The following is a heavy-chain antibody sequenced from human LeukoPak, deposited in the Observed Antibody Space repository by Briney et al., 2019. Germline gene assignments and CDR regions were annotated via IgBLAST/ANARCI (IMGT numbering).Heavy chain of an antibody. D-gene: IGHD5-18*01. J-gene: IGHJ4*02. CDR2: IVVGSGNT. CDR3: AKNVDTAMVPGLNYFDY. CDR1: GFAFTISA. V-gene: IGHV1-58*02. Sequence: SVKVSCKASGFAFTISAMQWVRQARGQRLEWIGWIVVGSGNTNYAQKFQERVTITRDMSTSTAYMELSSLRSEDTAVYYCAKNVDTAMVPGLNYFDYWGQGTLVTVSS.